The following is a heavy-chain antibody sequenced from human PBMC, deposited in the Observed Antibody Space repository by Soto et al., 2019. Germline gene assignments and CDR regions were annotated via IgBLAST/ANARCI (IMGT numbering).Heavy chain of an antibody. CDR3: ARPKYIVVLTALVGTFDI. D-gene: IGHD2-2*01. Sequence: PGESLKISCKASVYSFTSYWIAWVRRMGGRGLEWRGIIYPGDSDTRYSPSFQGQVTISADKSINTAFLKWSSLRASETAMYYCARPKYIVVLTALVGTFDIWAQGTMVTVSS. CDR2: IYPGDSDT. J-gene: IGHJ3*02. CDR1: VYSFTSYW. V-gene: IGHV5-51*01.